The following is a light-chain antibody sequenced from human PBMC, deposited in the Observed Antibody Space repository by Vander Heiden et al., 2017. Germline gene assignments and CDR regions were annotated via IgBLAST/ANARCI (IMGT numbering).Light chain of an antibody. V-gene: IGLV3-25*03. CDR2: KDT. CDR1: VLSKQY. J-gene: IGLJ2*01. Sequence: SYQLTQPPSVSVSPAQTARITCSADVLSKQYSHWYQQKSGQAPLLLIFKDTERPSGIPERFSGSTSGITVTLTITGVQSEDEADYYCQSADSGATDVVFGGGTKLTVL. CDR3: QSADSGATDVV.